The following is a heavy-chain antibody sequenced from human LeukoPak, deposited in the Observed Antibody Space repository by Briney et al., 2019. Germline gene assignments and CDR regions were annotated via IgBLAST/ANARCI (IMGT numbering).Heavy chain of an antibody. CDR2: IFASGST. CDR1: GGSVSTNY. D-gene: IGHD6-13*01. Sequence: PSETLSLTCTVSGGSVSTNYWSWIRQPAGKGLEWIGRIFASGSTNYNPSLKSRVTMSVDTSKNQFSLKLSSVTAADTAVYYCARGLAAAADYWGQGTLVTVSS. CDR3: ARGLAAAADY. J-gene: IGHJ4*02. V-gene: IGHV4-4*07.